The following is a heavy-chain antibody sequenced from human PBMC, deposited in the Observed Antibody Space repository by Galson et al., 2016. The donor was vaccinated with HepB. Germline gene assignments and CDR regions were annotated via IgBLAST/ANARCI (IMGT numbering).Heavy chain of an antibody. CDR1: GYTFNTYN. J-gene: IGHJ4*02. D-gene: IGHD1-14*01. V-gene: IGHV1-46*02. Sequence: SVKVSCKASGYTFNTYNMHWVRQAPGQGLEWMGIIKPSGGNTIYAQKFLDRITMTRDTSTSTVYMELISLRSEDTAVYYCARELDHSFYFDYWGQGTLLTVSS. CDR2: IKPSGGNT. CDR3: ARELDHSFYFDY.